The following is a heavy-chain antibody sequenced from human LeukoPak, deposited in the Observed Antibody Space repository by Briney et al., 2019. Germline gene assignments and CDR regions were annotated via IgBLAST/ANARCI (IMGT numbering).Heavy chain of an antibody. J-gene: IGHJ5*02. V-gene: IGHV3-21*01. D-gene: IGHD1-26*01. CDR1: GFTISSYS. Sequence: GGSLRLSCAASGFTISSYSMNWVRQAPGKGLEWVSSISSSSSYIYYADSVKGRFTISRDNAKNSLYLQMNSLRAEDTAVYYCARDGGVGATSVGFDPWGQGTLVTVSS. CDR2: ISSSSSYI. CDR3: ARDGGVGATSVGFDP.